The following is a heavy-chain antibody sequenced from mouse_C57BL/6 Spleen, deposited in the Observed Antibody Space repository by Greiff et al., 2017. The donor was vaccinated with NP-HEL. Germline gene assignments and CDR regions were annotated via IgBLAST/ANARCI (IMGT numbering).Heavy chain of an antibody. CDR1: GYTFTDYY. CDR3: AREGGNRGFAY. Sequence: EVQLQQSGPVLVKPGASVKMSCKASGYTFTDYYMNWVKQSHGKSLEWIGVINPYNGGTSYNQKFKGKATLTVDKSSSTAYMELNSLTSEDSAVYYCAREGGNRGFAYWGQGTLVTVSA. J-gene: IGHJ3*01. V-gene: IGHV1-19*01. CDR2: INPYNGGT.